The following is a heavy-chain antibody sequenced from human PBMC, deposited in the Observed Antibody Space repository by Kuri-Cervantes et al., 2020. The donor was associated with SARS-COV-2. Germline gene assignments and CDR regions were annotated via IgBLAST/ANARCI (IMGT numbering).Heavy chain of an antibody. V-gene: IGHV4-39*07. CDR3: ARARIVGANVDAFDI. CDR1: RGSISSSSYH. J-gene: IGHJ3*02. CDR2: IYYSGST. Sequence: GSLRLSCTVSRGSISSSSYHWGWIRQPPGKGLVWIGSIYYSGSTYYNPSLKSRVTISVDTSKNQFSLKLSSVTAADTAVYYCARARIVGANVDAFDIWGQGTMVTVSS. D-gene: IGHD1-26*01.